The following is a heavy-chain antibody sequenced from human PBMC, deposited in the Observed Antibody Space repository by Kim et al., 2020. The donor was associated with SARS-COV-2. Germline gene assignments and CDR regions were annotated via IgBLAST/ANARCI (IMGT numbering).Heavy chain of an antibody. CDR1: GFTFSTYA. V-gene: IGHV3-23*01. CDR2: DSDIGGSL. CDR3: AKDPGVHLPPWYFDL. Sequence: GGSLRLSCAASGFTFSTYAMSWVRQAPGKGLEWVSADSDIGGSLKYADSVKGRFTISRDNSKNTVYLQMNSLRGEDTAVYYCAKDPGVHLPPWYFDLWGRGTLVTVSS. D-gene: IGHD3-10*01. J-gene: IGHJ2*01.